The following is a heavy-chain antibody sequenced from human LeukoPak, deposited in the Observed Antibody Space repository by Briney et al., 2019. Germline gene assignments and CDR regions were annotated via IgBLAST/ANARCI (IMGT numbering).Heavy chain of an antibody. D-gene: IGHD3-22*01. CDR3: ARDGIDSSSGISYYYYMAV. V-gene: IGHV3-23*01. CDR2: ISGSGSDT. J-gene: IGHJ6*03. CDR1: GFTFSHSA. Sequence: GGSLRLSCAASGFTFSHSAMSWVRQAPGKGLEWISTISGSGSDTNYADSVRGRLIISRDNSKNTLYLQMNSLRAEDTAVYYCARDGIDSSSGISYYYYMAVWGKGTTVTISS.